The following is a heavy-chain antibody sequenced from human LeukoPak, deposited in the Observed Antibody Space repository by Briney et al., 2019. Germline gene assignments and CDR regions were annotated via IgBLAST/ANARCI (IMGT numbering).Heavy chain of an antibody. CDR3: ARVNRQWPVRLRGYNWFDP. D-gene: IGHD6-19*01. V-gene: IGHV4-34*01. J-gene: IGHJ5*02. Sequence: SETLSLTCAVYGGSFSGYYWSWIRQPPGKGLEWIGEINHSGSTNYNPSLKSRVTISVDTSKNQFSLKLSSVTAADTAVYYCARVNRQWPVRLRGYNWFDPWGQGTLVTVSS. CDR2: INHSGST. CDR1: GGSFSGYY.